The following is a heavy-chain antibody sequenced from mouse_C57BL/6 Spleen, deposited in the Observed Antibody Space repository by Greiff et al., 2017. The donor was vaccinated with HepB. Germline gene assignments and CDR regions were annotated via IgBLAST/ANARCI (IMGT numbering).Heavy chain of an antibody. J-gene: IGHJ1*03. CDR3: ARGYGNYGWYFDV. CDR2: IYPGDGDT. V-gene: IGHV1-82*01. CDR1: GYAFSSSW. Sequence: VKVVESGPELVKPGASVKISCKASGYAFSSSWMNWVKQRPGKGLEWIGRIYPGDGDTNYNGKFKGKATLTADKSSSTAYMQLSSLTSEDSAVYFCARGYGNYGWYFDVWGTGTTVTVSS. D-gene: IGHD2-1*01.